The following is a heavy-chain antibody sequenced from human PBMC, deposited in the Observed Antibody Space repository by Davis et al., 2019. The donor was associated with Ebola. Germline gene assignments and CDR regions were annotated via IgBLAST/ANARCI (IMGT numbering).Heavy chain of an antibody. D-gene: IGHD2-2*01. CDR1: GYTFTSYA. Sequence: ASVKVSCKASGYTFTSYAMHWVRQAPGQRLEWMGWINAGNGNTKYSQKFQGRVTITRDTSASTAYMELSSLRSEDTAVYYCARSSDIVVVPAYYYYYGMDVWGKGTTVTVSS. V-gene: IGHV1-3*01. J-gene: IGHJ6*04. CDR2: INAGNGNT. CDR3: ARSSDIVVVPAYYYYYGMDV.